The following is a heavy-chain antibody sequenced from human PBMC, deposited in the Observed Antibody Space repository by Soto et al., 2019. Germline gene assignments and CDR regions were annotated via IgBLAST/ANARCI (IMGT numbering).Heavy chain of an antibody. D-gene: IGHD2-21*02. CDR3: ARGGDLRARLDDFDI. CDR2: INPNSGGT. CDR1: GYTFTGYY. J-gene: IGHJ3*02. V-gene: IGHV1-2*04. Sequence: ASVKVSCKASGYTFTGYYMHWVRQAPGQGLEWMGWINPNSGGTNYAQKFQGWVTMTRDTSISTAYMELSRLRSEDTAVYYCARGGDLRARLDDFDIWGQGTMVTVSS.